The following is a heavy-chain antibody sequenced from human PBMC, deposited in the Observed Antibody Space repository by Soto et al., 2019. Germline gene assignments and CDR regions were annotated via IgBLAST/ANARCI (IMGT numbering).Heavy chain of an antibody. Sequence: PSETLSLTCTVSGGSISSGDYYWSWIRQPPGKGLEWIGYIYYSGSTYYNPSLKSRVTISVDTSRNQFSLKLSSVTAADTAVYYCARVNPETLFDYWGQGTLVTVSS. CDR1: GGSISSGDYY. CDR2: IYYSGST. CDR3: ARVNPETLFDY. J-gene: IGHJ4*02. V-gene: IGHV4-30-4*01.